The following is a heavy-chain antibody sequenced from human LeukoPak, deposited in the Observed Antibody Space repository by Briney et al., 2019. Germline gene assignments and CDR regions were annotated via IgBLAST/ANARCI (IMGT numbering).Heavy chain of an antibody. D-gene: IGHD3-3*01. J-gene: IGHJ4*02. V-gene: IGHV1-8*01. CDR2: MNPNSGNT. Sequence: GASVKVSCKASGYTFTSYDINWVRQATGQGLEWMGWMNPNSGNTGYAQKFQGRVTMTRNTSISTAYMELSSLRSEDTAVYYCAKTGMAIFGADHYWGQGTLVTVSS. CDR3: AKTGMAIFGADHY. CDR1: GYTFTSYD.